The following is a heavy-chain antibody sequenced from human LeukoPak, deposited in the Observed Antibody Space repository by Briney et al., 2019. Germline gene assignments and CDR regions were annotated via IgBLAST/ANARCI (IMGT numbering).Heavy chain of an antibody. J-gene: IGHJ5*02. D-gene: IGHD3-10*01. CDR1: GGSISSYY. CDR2: IYTSGST. Sequence: SETLSLTCTVSGGSISSYYWSWIRQPAGKGLEWIGRIYTSGSTNYNPSLNSRVTMSVDTSKNQFSLKLSSVTAADTAVYYCARGLYGSGSYYRFDPWGQGPLVTVSS. V-gene: IGHV4-4*07. CDR3: ARGLYGSGSYYRFDP.